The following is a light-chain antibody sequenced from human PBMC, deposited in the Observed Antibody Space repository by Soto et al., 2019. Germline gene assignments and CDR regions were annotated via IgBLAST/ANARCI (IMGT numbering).Light chain of an antibody. CDR1: QSISSS. J-gene: IGKJ1*01. Sequence: DIQMTQSPSSLSASVGDRVTITCRASQSISSSLNWYQQKPGKAPKVLIYAASSLQSGVPSRLSGSGSGTDFTLTISSLQPGEGATYDGQQDYSTPPTFGQGTKVDIK. CDR3: QQDYSTPPT. V-gene: IGKV1-39*01. CDR2: AAS.